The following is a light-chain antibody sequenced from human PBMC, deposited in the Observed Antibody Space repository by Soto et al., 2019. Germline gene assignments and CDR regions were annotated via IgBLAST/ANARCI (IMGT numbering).Light chain of an antibody. V-gene: IGLV2-23*01. Sequence: QSVLTQPGSVSGSPGQSITISCSGTSSDIGSYNLVSWYQQHPGKAPKVIIFEGSRLPSGVSSRFSGSKSGNTASLTISSLRPEDEADYYCSSYAGSNVLVVFGGGTKLTVL. J-gene: IGLJ2*01. CDR2: EGS. CDR1: SSDIGSYNL. CDR3: SSYAGSNVLVV.